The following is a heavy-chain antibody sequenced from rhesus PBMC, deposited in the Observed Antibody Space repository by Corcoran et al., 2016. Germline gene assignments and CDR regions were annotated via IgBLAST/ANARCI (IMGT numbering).Heavy chain of an antibody. CDR3: ASALSSWSQEFAY. D-gene: IGHD6-13*01. V-gene: IGHV4-169*02. J-gene: IGHJ4*01. Sequence: QLQLQESGPGLVKPSETLSVTCAVSGGSISSSYGSWIRQAPGKGLEWIGYIYGSCSSTDYTPSLKGRVTLSVDTSRNQLSLRLTSVTAADTAVYYCASALSSWSQEFAYWGQGVLVTVSS. CDR2: IYGSCSST. CDR1: GGSISSSY.